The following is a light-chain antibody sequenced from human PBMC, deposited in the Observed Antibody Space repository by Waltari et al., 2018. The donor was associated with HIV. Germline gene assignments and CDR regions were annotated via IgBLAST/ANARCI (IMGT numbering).Light chain of an antibody. CDR3: QQYYSYSWDP. CDR1: QSISSW. CDR2: KAS. V-gene: IGKV1-5*03. J-gene: IGKJ1*01. Sequence: DIKMTQSPSPLSASVGDRVTITCRASQSISSWMAWYQQKPGKAPKVLIYKASSLESGVPSRFSGSGSGTEFTLTISSLQPDDFATYYCQQYYSYSWDPFGQGTKVEIK.